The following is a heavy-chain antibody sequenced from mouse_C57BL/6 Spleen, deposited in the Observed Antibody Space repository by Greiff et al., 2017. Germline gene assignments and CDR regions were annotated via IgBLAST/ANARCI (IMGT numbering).Heavy chain of an antibody. CDR3: DREGYYYGSSSWLAY. D-gene: IGHD1-1*01. J-gene: IGHJ3*01. Sequence: EVQLQESGPELVKPGASVKISCKASGYSFTDYNMNWVKQSTGKSLEWIGVINPNYGTTSYNQKFKGKATLTVDQSSSTAYMQLNSLTSEDSAVDSCDREGYYYGSSSWLAYWGQGTLVTVSA. CDR1: GYSFTDYN. V-gene: IGHV1-39*01. CDR2: INPNYGTT.